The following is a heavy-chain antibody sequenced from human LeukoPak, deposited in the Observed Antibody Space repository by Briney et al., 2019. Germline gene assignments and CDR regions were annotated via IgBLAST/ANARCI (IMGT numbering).Heavy chain of an antibody. V-gene: IGHV1-3*01. Sequence: AASVKVSCKASGYTFTSYAMHWVRQAPGQRLEWMGWINAGNGNTKYSQKFQGRVTITRDTSASTAYMELSSLRSEDTAVYYCARLGSSSWYEYYFDYWGQGTLVTVSS. CDR2: INAGNGNT. CDR3: ARLGSSSWYEYYFDY. J-gene: IGHJ4*02. D-gene: IGHD6-13*01. CDR1: GYTFTSYA.